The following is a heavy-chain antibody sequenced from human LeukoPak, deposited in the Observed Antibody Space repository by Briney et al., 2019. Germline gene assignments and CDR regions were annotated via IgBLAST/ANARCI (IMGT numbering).Heavy chain of an antibody. CDR2: IKDDGSEK. CDR1: GFTFSNYW. J-gene: IGHJ4*02. Sequence: GGSLRLSCAVSGFTFSNYWMTWVRQAPGKGLEWVAHIKDDGSEKYYVDSVKGRFTISRGNAKNSLYLQMNSLRAEDTAIYYCARSQNWWLDYWGQGTLVTVSS. V-gene: IGHV3-7*01. D-gene: IGHD2-15*01. CDR3: ARSQNWWLDY.